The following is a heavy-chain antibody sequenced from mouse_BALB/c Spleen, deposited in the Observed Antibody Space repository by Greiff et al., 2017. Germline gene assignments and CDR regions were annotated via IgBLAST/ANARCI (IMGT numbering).Heavy chain of an antibody. CDR2: IYPGNSDT. CDR1: GYSFTSYW. J-gene: IGHJ2*01. CDR3: TRWSYGNYDDY. Sequence: EVQLQESGTVLARPGASVKMSCKASGYSFTSYWMHWVKQRPGQGLEWIGAIYPGNSDTSYNQKFKGKAKLTAVTSASTAYMELSSLTNEDSAVYYCTRWSYGNYDDYWGQGTTLTVSS. D-gene: IGHD2-1*01. V-gene: IGHV1-5*01.